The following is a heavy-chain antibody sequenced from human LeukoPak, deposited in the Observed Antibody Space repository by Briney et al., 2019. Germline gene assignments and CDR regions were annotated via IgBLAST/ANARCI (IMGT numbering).Heavy chain of an antibody. D-gene: IGHD1-26*01. Sequence: QPGGSLRLSCAASGFTFSSYGMHWVRQAPGKGLEWVAVIWYDGSNKYHADSVKGRFTISRDNSKNTLYLQMSSLTAEDTALYYCARDSAELDYWGQGTLVTVSS. V-gene: IGHV3-33*01. CDR3: ARDSAELDY. CDR1: GFTFSSYG. CDR2: IWYDGSNK. J-gene: IGHJ4*02.